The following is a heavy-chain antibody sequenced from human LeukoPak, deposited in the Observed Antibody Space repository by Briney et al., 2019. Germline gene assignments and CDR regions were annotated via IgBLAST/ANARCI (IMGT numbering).Heavy chain of an antibody. CDR3: AKADRDYFGSGSYPRCYFDY. CDR2: ISGSGGSA. CDR1: GYIFSSYA. D-gene: IGHD3-10*01. V-gene: IGHV3-23*01. J-gene: IGHJ4*02. Sequence: PGGSLRLSCAASGYIFSSYAMSWVRQASGKGLEWVSTISGSGGSAYTADSVKDRFTISRDNSKNTLYLQMNSLRAEDTAVYYCAKADRDYFGSGSYPRCYFDYWGQGTLVTVPS.